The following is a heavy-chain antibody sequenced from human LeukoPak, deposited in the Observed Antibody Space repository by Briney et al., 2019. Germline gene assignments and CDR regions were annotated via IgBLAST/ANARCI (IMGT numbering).Heavy chain of an antibody. D-gene: IGHD1-26*01. CDR3: ARPLSRKSGSYSGY. J-gene: IGHJ4*02. V-gene: IGHV1-8*01. CDR2: MNPNSGNT. Sequence: ASVKVSCKASGYTFTSYDINWVRQATGQGLEWMGWMNPNSGNTGYAQKFQGRVTMTRNTSISTAHMELSSLRSEDTAVYYCARPLSRKSGSYSGYWGQGTLVTVSS. CDR1: GYTFTSYD.